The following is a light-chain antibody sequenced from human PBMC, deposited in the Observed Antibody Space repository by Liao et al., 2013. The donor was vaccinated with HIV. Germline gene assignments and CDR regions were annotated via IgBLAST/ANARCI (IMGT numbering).Light chain of an antibody. V-gene: IGLV3-21*01. Sequence: SYVLTQPPSVSMAPGQTARISCGGDNIGTHSVNWYQQKPDQAPVLVIFYDKERPSGVPERFSGSKSVNTASLIISRLEAGDEADYYCLVWDSTGDHPVWVFGGGTKLTVL. CDR1: NIGTHS. CDR3: LVWDSTGDHPVWV. CDR2: YDK. J-gene: IGLJ3*02.